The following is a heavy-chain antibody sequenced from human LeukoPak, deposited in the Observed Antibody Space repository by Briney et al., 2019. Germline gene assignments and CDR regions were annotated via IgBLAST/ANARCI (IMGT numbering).Heavy chain of an antibody. CDR1: GGSMNSYY. CDR3: ARVKGSGSYFAFDI. J-gene: IGHJ3*02. D-gene: IGHD3-10*01. V-gene: IGHV4-59*01. CDR2: MYYTGST. Sequence: SETLSLTCTVSGGSMNSYYWSWIRQPPGKGLEWIAYMYYTGSTNYNPSLRSRVTISVDTSKNQFSLKLSSVPAADTAVYYCARVKGSGSYFAFDIWGQGTMVTVSS.